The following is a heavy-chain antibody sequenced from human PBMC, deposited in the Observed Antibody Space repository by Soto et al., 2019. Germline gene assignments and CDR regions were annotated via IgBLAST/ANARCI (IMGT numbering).Heavy chain of an antibody. D-gene: IGHD3-10*02. V-gene: IGHV1-46*01. CDR3: AIATMLDFHYARDV. CDR1: GYTFTSNF. J-gene: IGHJ6*02. CDR2: DNPIRGFV. Sequence: QVQVVQSGAAVKKPGASVKVSCKASGYTFTSNFVHWVRQTPGQGLQWMGIDNPIRGFVTYAPKFQYTVTMTRDTSTNPADMELSSLASDDTAVYYCAIATMLDFHYARDVWGHGTTVTVS.